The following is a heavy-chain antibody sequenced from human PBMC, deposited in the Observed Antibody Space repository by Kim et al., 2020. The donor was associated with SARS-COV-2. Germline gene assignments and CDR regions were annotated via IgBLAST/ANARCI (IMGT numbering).Heavy chain of an antibody. CDR1: GFTFSSYA. CDR2: ISGSGGST. D-gene: IGHD5-18*01. CDR3: AKVGSLTIQLWPSGGY. V-gene: IGHV3-23*01. J-gene: IGHJ4*02. Sequence: GGSLRLSCAASGFTFSSYAMSWVRQAPGKGLEWVSAISGSGGSTYYADSVKGRFTISRDNSKNTLYLQMNSLRAEDTAVYYCAKVGSLTIQLWPSGGYWGQGTLVTVSS.